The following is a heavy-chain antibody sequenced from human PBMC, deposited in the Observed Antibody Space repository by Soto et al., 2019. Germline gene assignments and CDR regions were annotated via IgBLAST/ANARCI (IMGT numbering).Heavy chain of an antibody. CDR3: ARRAETNGWNGFGADKYYFDF. CDR2: MNPSTGNS. V-gene: IGHV1-8*01. CDR1: GYTFTSYD. D-gene: IGHD1-1*01. Sequence: GASVKVSCKASGYTFTSYDIYWVRQATGQGLEWMGWMNPSTGNSGYAQKFQGRVTITSDTSISTAHMELSSLRSEDTAVYYCARRAETNGWNGFGADKYYFDFWGQGTLVTVSS. J-gene: IGHJ4*02.